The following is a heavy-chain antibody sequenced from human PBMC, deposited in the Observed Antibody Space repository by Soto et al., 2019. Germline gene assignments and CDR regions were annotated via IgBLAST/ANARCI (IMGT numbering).Heavy chain of an antibody. D-gene: IGHD6-13*01. V-gene: IGHV1-69*01. J-gene: IGHJ5*02. CDR3: ARASDSTWYNWFDP. CDR1: GGNFSRNG. Sequence: QVQLAQSGAEVKKPGSSVKISCKTSGGNFSRNGISWVRQAPGQGLEWMGGIIPIFGTTNYAHKFRGRVTVTADESTGTVYMVMNSLRSEDTAVYYCARASDSTWYNWFDPWGQGTLVTVSS. CDR2: IIPIFGTT.